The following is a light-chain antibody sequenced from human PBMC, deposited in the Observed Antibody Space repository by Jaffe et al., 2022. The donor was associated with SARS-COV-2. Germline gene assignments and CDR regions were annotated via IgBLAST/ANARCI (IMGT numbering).Light chain of an antibody. Sequence: QFVVTQPPSVSAAPGQKVTISCSGSNSNIGNNHVSWYRHLPGTAPKLLIYEDNKRPSNIPDRFSGSKSGTSATLGITGVQTGDEADYYCGAWDSSLSGAVFGGGTKVTVL. CDR2: EDN. CDR3: GAWDSSLSGAV. J-gene: IGLJ2*01. V-gene: IGLV1-51*01. CDR1: NSNIGNNH.